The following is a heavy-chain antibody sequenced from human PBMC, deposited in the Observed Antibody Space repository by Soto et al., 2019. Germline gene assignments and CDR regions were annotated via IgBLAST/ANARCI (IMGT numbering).Heavy chain of an antibody. CDR2: IYYSGST. CDR1: GGSISSGDYY. D-gene: IGHD3-10*01. Sequence: PSETLSLTCPVSGGSISSGDYYWSWVRQPPGKGLEWIGYIYYSGSTYYNPSLKSRVTISVDTSKNQFSLKLSSMTAADTAVYYCARDSQGVIDYWGQGTLVTVSS. V-gene: IGHV4-30-4*01. CDR3: ARDSQGVIDY. J-gene: IGHJ4*02.